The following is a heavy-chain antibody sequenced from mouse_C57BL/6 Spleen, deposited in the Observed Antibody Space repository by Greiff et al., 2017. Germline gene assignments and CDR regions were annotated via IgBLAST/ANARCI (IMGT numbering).Heavy chain of an antibody. V-gene: IGHV1-64*01. CDR2: INPNSGST. CDR3: AGYGSRAY. Sequence: QVQLQQPGAELVKPGASVKLSCKASGYTFTSYWMHWVKQRPGQGLEWIGMINPNSGSTNYNEKFKSKATLSVDKSSSTAYLQLSSLTSEDSAVYYCAGYGSRAYWGQGTLVTVSA. D-gene: IGHD1-1*01. CDR1: GYTFTSYW. J-gene: IGHJ3*01.